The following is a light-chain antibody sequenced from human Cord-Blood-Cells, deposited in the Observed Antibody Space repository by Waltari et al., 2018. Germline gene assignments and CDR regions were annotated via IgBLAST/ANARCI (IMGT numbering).Light chain of an antibody. CDR3: QQYGSAWT. Sequence: EIVLTQSPGTLSLSPGERATLSCRTSQSVSSSYLAWYQQKPGQAPRLLIYGSSSRATCIPAQFSCSGSGTDFTLTISRLVPEDFAVYYCQQYGSAWTFGQGTKVEIK. CDR1: QSVSSSY. V-gene: IGKV3-20*01. CDR2: GSS. J-gene: IGKJ1*01.